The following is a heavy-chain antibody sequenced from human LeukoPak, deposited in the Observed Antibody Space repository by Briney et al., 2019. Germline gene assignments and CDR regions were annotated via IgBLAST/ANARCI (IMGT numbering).Heavy chain of an antibody. J-gene: IGHJ4*02. D-gene: IGHD3-10*01. CDR3: ARLQAGHFDY. CDR1: GGSISSSSYY. CDR2: IYYSGST. V-gene: IGHV4-39*01. Sequence: PSETLSLTCTVSGGSISSSSYYWGWIRQPPGKGLEWIGSIYYSGSTYYNPSLKSRVTISVDTSKNQFSLKLSSVTAADTAVYYCARLQAGHFDYWGQGTLVTVSS.